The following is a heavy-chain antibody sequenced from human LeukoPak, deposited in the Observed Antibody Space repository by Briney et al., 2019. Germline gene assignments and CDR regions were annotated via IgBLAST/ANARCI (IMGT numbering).Heavy chain of an antibody. Sequence: SETLSLTCTVSGGSISSSSYYWGWIRQPPGKGLEWTGSIYYSGSTYYNPSLKSRVTISVDTSKNQFSLKLSSVTAADTAVYYCARGRGRITGTTWVDYWGQGTLVTVSS. CDR2: IYYSGST. J-gene: IGHJ4*02. CDR3: ARGRGRITGTTWVDY. V-gene: IGHV4-39*01. D-gene: IGHD1-7*01. CDR1: GGSISSSSYY.